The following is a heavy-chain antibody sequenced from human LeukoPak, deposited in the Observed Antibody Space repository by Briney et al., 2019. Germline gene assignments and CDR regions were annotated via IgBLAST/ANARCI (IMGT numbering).Heavy chain of an antibody. J-gene: IGHJ4*02. D-gene: IGHD5-18*01. CDR1: GYTFSSYG. CDR2: ISAYNGNT. Sequence: ASVKVSCKASGYTFSSYGITWVRQAPGQGLEWMGWISAYNGNTNYEQKIQGRVTMTTDTSTSTGYMELRSLRSDDTAVYYWARAGHRGYSYGYEDYWGQGTLVTVSS. CDR3: ARAGHRGYSYGYEDY. V-gene: IGHV1-18*04.